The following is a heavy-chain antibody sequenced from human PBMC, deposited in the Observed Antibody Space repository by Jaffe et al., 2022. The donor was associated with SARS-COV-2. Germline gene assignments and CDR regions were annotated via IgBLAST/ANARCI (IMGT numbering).Heavy chain of an antibody. V-gene: IGHV4-34*01. CDR3: ARFCSSTSCPRWGYYYYGMDV. CDR1: GGSFSGYY. Sequence: QVQLQQWGAGLLKPSETLSLTCAVYGGSFSGYYWSWIRQPPGKGLEWIGEINHSGSTNYNPSLKSRVTISVDTSKNQFSLKLSSVTAADTAVYYCARFCSSTSCPRWGYYYYGMDVWGQGTTVTVSS. D-gene: IGHD2-2*01. J-gene: IGHJ6*02. CDR2: INHSGST.